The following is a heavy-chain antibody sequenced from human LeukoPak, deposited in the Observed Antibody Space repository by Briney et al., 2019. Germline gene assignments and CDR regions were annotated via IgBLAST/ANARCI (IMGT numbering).Heavy chain of an antibody. CDR2: IYSGGST. V-gene: IGHV3-66*01. CDR3: ARIVAGGAFDI. D-gene: IGHD1-26*01. CDR1: GFTVSSNY. Sequence: GGSLRLSCAASGFTVSSNYMTWGRQAPGQGLEWVSVIYSGGSTYYADSVKGRFTISRDNSKNTLYLQMNSLRAEDTAVYYCARIVAGGAFDIWGQGTMVTVSS. J-gene: IGHJ3*02.